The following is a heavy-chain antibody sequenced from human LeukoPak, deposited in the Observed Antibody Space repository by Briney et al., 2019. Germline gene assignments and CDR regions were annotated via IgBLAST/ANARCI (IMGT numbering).Heavy chain of an antibody. CDR2: ISYDGSNK. CDR3: AKDLFGA. CDR1: GFTFSSYG. V-gene: IGHV3-30*18. Sequence: GGSLRLSRAASGFTFSSYGMHWVRQAPGKGLEWVAVISYDGSNKYYADSVKGRFTISRDNSKNTLYLQMNSLRAEDTAVYYCAKDLFGAWGQGTLVTVSS. D-gene: IGHD3-10*01. J-gene: IGHJ5*02.